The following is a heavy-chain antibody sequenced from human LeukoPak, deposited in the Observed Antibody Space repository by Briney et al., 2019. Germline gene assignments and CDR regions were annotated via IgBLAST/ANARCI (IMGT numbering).Heavy chain of an antibody. J-gene: IGHJ4*02. D-gene: IGHD3-3*01. V-gene: IGHV3-74*01. CDR3: ARVEPIRLLVDY. CDR1: GFTFSSYW. Sequence: PGGSLRLSCAASGFTFSSYWMHWVRQAPGKGLVWVSRINSDGSSTTYADSVKGRFTISRDNAKNTLYLQMNSLRAEDTAAYYCARVEPIRLLVDYWGQGTLVTVSS. CDR2: INSDGSST.